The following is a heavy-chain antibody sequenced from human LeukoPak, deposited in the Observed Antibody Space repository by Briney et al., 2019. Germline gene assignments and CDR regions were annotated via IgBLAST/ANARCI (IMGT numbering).Heavy chain of an antibody. Sequence: GRSLRLSCTASGFTFRSSAMHWVRQAPGKGLEWVAVISYDGVNTYFADSVKGRFTISRDNSKNTLFLQMSSLRHEDTAVYFCARDLGVAVAASWGGPHYWGQATLVTV. CDR3: ARDLGVAVAASWGGPHY. J-gene: IGHJ4*02. V-gene: IGHV3-30*04. CDR2: ISYDGVNT. CDR1: GFTFRSSA. D-gene: IGHD6-19*01.